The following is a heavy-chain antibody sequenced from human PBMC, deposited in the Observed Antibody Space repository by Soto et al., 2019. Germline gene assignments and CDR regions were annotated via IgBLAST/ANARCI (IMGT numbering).Heavy chain of an antibody. D-gene: IGHD2-2*01. V-gene: IGHV1-2*04. CDR1: GSTFTGYY. Sequence: QVQLVQSGAEVKKPGASVKVSCKASGSTFTGYYMHWVRQAPGQGLEWMGWINPNSGGTNYAQKFQGWVTMTRDTSISTAYMELSRLRSDDTAVYYCARDRCSSTSCWGGDAFDIWGQGTMVTVSS. CDR3: ARDRCSSTSCWGGDAFDI. CDR2: INPNSGGT. J-gene: IGHJ3*02.